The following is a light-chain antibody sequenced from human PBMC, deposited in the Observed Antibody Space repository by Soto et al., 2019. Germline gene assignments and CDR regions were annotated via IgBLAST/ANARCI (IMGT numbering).Light chain of an antibody. CDR1: QTVANY. Sequence: DIQMTQSPSSLSASVGDRVSISCRASQTVANYLNWYQQKPGKAPELLIYAASSLQSGVPSRFSGSGSGTEFTLTISSLQPEDFATYYCQQSYSTPKTFGQGTRVEIK. CDR3: QQSYSTPKT. J-gene: IGKJ1*01. CDR2: AAS. V-gene: IGKV1-39*01.